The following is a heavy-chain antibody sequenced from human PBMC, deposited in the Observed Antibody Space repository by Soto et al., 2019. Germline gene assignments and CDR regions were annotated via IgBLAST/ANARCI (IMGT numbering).Heavy chain of an antibody. J-gene: IGHJ6*03. Sequence: ASVKVSCKASGYTFTGYYMHWVRQAPGQGLEWMGWINPNSGGTNYAQKFQGWVTMTRDTSISTAYMELSRLRSDDTAVYYCARGATMVRGVITPNYYYYYMDVWGKGATVTVSS. D-gene: IGHD3-10*01. CDR1: GYTFTGYY. V-gene: IGHV1-2*04. CDR3: ARGATMVRGVITPNYYYYYMDV. CDR2: INPNSGGT.